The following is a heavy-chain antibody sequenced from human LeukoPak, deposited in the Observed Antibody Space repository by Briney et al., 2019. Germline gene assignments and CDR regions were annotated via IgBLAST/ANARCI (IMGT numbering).Heavy chain of an antibody. CDR3: TKGRGI. CDR2: IYTSGST. Sequence: SETLSLTCTVSGGSISSTSYDWYWIRQPAGKGLEWIGHIYTSGSTNYNPSLKSRVTISVDTSKNQFSLKLTSVTAADTAVYYCTKGRGIWGQGTLVTVPS. V-gene: IGHV4-61*09. D-gene: IGHD3-10*01. J-gene: IGHJ4*02. CDR1: GGSISSTSYD.